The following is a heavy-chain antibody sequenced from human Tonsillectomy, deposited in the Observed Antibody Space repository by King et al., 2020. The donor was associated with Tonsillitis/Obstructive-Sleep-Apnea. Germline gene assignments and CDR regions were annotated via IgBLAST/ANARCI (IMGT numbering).Heavy chain of an antibody. J-gene: IGHJ6*03. CDR1: GGSFSGYY. CDR3: ARGADVNRSTIVGVVINYYYYIDV. V-gene: IGHV4-34*01. D-gene: IGHD3-3*01. Sequence: VQLQQCGAGLLKPSETLSLTCAVYGGSFSGYYWSWIRQPPGKGLEWIGEINHSGSTNYNPSSKSRLIITVDTSKNQFSLKLISVTAADTAVYYCARGADVNRSTIVGVVINYYYYIDVWGKGTTVTVSS. CDR2: INHSGST.